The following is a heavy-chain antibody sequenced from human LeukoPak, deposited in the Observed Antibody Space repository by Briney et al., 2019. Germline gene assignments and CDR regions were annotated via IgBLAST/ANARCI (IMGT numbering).Heavy chain of an antibody. V-gene: IGHV3-11*05. Sequence: GGSLRLSCAASGFTFSDYYMSWIRQAPGKGLEWVSYMSSSSSYTNYADSVKGRFTISRDNAKNSLYLQMNSLRAGDTAMYYCARDCRGDCYSPDAFDIWGQGTMVTVSS. D-gene: IGHD2-21*02. CDR2: MSSSSSYT. J-gene: IGHJ3*02. CDR1: GFTFSDYY. CDR3: ARDCRGDCYSPDAFDI.